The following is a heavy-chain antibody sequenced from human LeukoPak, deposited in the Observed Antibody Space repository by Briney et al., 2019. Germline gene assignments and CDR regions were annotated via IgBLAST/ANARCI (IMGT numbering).Heavy chain of an antibody. Sequence: SETLSLTCTVSGGSISSYYWSWIRQPPGKGLEWIGYIYYSGSTNYNPSLKSRVTISVDTSKNQFSLKLSSVTAADTAVYYCARGAGLAARRGQEDYWGQGTLVTVSS. CDR1: GGSISSYY. D-gene: IGHD6-6*01. V-gene: IGHV4-59*08. J-gene: IGHJ4*02. CDR3: ARGAGLAARRGQEDY. CDR2: IYYSGST.